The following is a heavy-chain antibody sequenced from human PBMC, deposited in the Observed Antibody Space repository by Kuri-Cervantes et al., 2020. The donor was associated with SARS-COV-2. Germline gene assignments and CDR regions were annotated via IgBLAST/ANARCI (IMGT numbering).Heavy chain of an antibody. J-gene: IGHJ5*02. CDR3: ARVVAAAGRLWFDP. Sequence: GGSLRLSCEASGFILGSYGMTWVRQAPGKGLQWVSSISGGGGRTDYADSVKGRFTISRDNSKKMVFLQMDNLRDEDAALYYCARVVAAAGRLWFDPWGQGTPVTVSS. CDR2: ISGGGGRT. CDR1: GFILGSYG. D-gene: IGHD2-15*01. V-gene: IGHV3-23*01.